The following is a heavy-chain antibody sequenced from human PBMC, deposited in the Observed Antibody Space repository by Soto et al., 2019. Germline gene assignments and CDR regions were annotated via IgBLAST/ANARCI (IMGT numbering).Heavy chain of an antibody. D-gene: IGHD3-3*01. CDR2: IYYSGST. Sequence: SETLSLTCTVSGGSISSYYWSWIRQPPGKGLEWIGYIYYSGSTNYNPSLKSRVTISVDTSKNHFSLKLTSVTAADTAVYYCARTRITIFGVDAYGMDVWGQGTTVTVSS. J-gene: IGHJ6*02. CDR1: GGSISSYY. CDR3: ARTRITIFGVDAYGMDV. V-gene: IGHV4-59*01.